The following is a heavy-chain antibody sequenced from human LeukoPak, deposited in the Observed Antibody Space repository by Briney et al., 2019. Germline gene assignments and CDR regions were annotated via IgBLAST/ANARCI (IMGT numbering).Heavy chain of an antibody. Sequence: SETLSLTCTVSGGSISSYYWSWIRQPAGKGLEWIGRIYTSGSTNYNPSLKSRVTISVDTSKNQFSLKLSSVTAADTAVYYCARVILERPNHYYYYYYMDVWGKGTTVTVSS. J-gene: IGHJ6*03. V-gene: IGHV4-4*07. CDR1: GGSISSYY. D-gene: IGHD1-1*01. CDR3: ARVILERPNHYYYYYYMDV. CDR2: IYTSGST.